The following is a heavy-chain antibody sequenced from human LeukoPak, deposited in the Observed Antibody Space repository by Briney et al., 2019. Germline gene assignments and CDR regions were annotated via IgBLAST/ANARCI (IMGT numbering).Heavy chain of an antibody. V-gene: IGHV3-74*01. J-gene: IGHJ4*02. CDR1: GFIFSKHW. Sequence: GGSLTLSCVASGFIFSKHWMHWVRQAPGKGLVWVSRLNLDGSTTSYADSVKGRFTISRDNAKNTLYLQMNSLRVDDTGVYYCARESSGSYWGWGQGTLVTVSS. D-gene: IGHD3-10*01. CDR2: LNLDGSTT. CDR3: ARESSGSYWG.